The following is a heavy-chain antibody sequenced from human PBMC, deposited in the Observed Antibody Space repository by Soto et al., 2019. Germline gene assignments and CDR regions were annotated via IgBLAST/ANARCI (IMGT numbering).Heavy chain of an antibody. CDR1: GFSLSTSGGG. D-gene: IGHD2-21*02. CDR3: AHSRGGGNSAWFDP. Sequence: QITLKESGPTLVKPTQTLTLTCTFSGFSLSTSGGGVGWIRQPPGKALEWLALIYWDDDKRHSPSLKNRLTITKETSNDQVVLTMTNMDPVDTATYYCAHSRGGGNSAWFDPWGQGTLVTVSS. V-gene: IGHV2-5*02. J-gene: IGHJ5*02. CDR2: IYWDDDK.